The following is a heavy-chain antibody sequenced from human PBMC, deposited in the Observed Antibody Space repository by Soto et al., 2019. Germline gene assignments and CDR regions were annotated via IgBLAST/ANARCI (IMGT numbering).Heavy chain of an antibody. D-gene: IGHD6-13*01. Sequence: EVQLVESGGGLVKPGGSLRLSCAASGFAFSSYSMNWVRQAPGKGLEWVSSIRSSSTFIYYADSVKGRFTISRDNAKNSLYLQMNSLSAEDTAVYYCARGMAATDYYGMDVWGQGTTVIVSS. CDR1: GFAFSSYS. CDR2: IRSSSTFI. V-gene: IGHV3-21*01. CDR3: ARGMAATDYYGMDV. J-gene: IGHJ6*02.